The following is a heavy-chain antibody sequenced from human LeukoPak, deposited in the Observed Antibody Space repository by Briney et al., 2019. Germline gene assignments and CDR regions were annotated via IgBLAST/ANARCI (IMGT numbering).Heavy chain of an antibody. V-gene: IGHV1-18*01. J-gene: IGHJ4*02. CDR2: ISAYNSKT. CDR3: ARDKLYGDYGTHYFDY. D-gene: IGHD4-17*01. Sequence: ASVKVSCKASGYTLTSYGISWVRQALGQRLEWMGWISAYNSKTNYAQKLQGRVTMTTDTSTSTAYMELRSLRSDDTAVYYCARDKLYGDYGTHYFDYWGQGTLVTVSS. CDR1: GYTLTSYG.